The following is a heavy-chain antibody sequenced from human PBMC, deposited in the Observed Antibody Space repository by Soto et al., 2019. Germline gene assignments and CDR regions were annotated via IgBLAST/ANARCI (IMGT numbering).Heavy chain of an antibody. CDR1: GFTISTYA. V-gene: IGHV3-23*01. CDR3: VKDRVRGSGTHYNVRSGGMDV. Sequence: EVQLLESGGGLAQPGGSLRLSCIASGFTISTYAMGWVRQAPGKGLEWVAVTSYSGESTFYLDSVKGRFTISRDTSKNTVYRQMKSLRAEETAVYYCVKDRVRGSGTHYNVRSGGMDVWGQGTTVTVS. D-gene: IGHD3-10*01. J-gene: IGHJ6*02. CDR2: TSYSGEST.